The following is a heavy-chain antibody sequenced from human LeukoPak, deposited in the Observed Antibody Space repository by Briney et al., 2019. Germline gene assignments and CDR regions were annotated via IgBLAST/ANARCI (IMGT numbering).Heavy chain of an antibody. CDR2: ISGSGGST. CDR1: GFTFSSYA. J-gene: IGHJ6*02. CDR3: ANTLSYYYGMDV. Sequence: GGSLRLSCAASGFTFSSYAMSWVRQAPGKGLEWVSAISGSGGSTYYADSVKGRFTISRDNSKNTLYLQINSLRAEDTAVYYCANTLSYYYGMDVWGQGTTVTVSS. V-gene: IGHV3-23*01.